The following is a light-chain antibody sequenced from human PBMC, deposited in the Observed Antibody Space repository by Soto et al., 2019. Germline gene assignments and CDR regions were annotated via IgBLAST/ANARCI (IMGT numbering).Light chain of an antibody. V-gene: IGKV1-39*01. Sequence: DIQMTQSPSSLSASVGDRVTITCRASQGISRYLNWYQQKPGKAPKVLIYGASNLESGVPSRFSGSGSGTDFSLTISSLQAGDFATYYCQQYNNWPWTFXQGTKVDIK. CDR2: GAS. CDR1: QGISRY. J-gene: IGKJ1*01. CDR3: QQYNNWPWT.